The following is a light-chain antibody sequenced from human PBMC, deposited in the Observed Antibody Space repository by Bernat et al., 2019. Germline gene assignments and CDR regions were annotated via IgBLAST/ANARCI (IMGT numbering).Light chain of an antibody. CDR1: QIISSTY. CDR3: QQYSSSIPWT. CDR2: GAS. Sequence: EIVLTQSPGTLSLSPGERATLSCRTSQIISSTYLAWYQQKPGQAPRLLIYGASSRATGIPDRFSGSGSGTDFTLTISRLEPEDFAVYYWQQYSSSIPWTFGQGTKVESK. V-gene: IGKV3-20*01. J-gene: IGKJ1*01.